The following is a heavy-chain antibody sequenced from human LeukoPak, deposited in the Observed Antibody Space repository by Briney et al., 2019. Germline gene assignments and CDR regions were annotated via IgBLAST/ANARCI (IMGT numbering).Heavy chain of an antibody. CDR2: ITSSSTTI. Sequence: GGSLRLSCAASGFTFSRYSMNWVRQAPGKGLERVSYITSSSTTIYYADSVKGRFTISRDNAKNSLYLQMNSLRGEDAALYYCAVLHYYAMDVWGQGTTVTVSS. CDR3: AVLHYYAMDV. D-gene: IGHD2-8*01. CDR1: GFTFSRYS. V-gene: IGHV3-48*04. J-gene: IGHJ6*02.